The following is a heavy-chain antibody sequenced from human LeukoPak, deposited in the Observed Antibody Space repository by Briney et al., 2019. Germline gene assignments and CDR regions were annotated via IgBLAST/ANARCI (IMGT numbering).Heavy chain of an antibody. CDR3: ARTFSGSYWFDWFDP. D-gene: IGHD1-26*01. CDR2: IIPIFGTA. J-gene: IGHJ5*02. CDR1: GGTLINYA. Sequence: ASVKVSCKASGGTLINYAISWVRQTPGQGLEWMGGIIPIFGTANYAQKFQGRVTITTDESTSTVYMELSSLRSEDTAVYYCARTFSGSYWFDWFDPWGQGTLVTVSS. V-gene: IGHV1-69*05.